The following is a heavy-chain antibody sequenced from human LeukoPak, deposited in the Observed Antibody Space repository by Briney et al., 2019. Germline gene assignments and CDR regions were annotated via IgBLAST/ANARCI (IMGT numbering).Heavy chain of an antibody. CDR2: INHSGCT. D-gene: IGHD3-3*01. CDR3: ARGPDFWSP. J-gene: IGHJ5*02. V-gene: IGHV4-34*01. Sequence: SETLSLTCAVYGGSFSGYYWSWIRQPPGKGLEWIGEINHSGCTNYNPSLKSRVTISVDTSKNQFSLKLSSVTAADTAVYYCARGPDFWSPWGQGTLVTVSS. CDR1: GGSFSGYY.